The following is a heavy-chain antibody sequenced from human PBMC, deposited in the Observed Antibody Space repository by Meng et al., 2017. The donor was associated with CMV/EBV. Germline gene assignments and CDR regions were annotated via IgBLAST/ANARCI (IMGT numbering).Heavy chain of an antibody. CDR1: GFTFSSYS. J-gene: IGHJ6*02. D-gene: IGHD1-1*01. CDR2: ISSSSSYI. CDR3: ARRYNWNDGSWGIVVGEDWTPTNYYYYGMDV. V-gene: IGHV3-21*01. Sequence: GESLKISCAASGFTFSSYSMNWVRQAPGKGLEWVSSISSSSSYIYYADSVKGRFTISRDNAKNSLYLQMNSLRAEDTAVYYCARRYNWNDGSWGIVVGEDWTPTNYYYYGMDVWGRGTTVTVSS.